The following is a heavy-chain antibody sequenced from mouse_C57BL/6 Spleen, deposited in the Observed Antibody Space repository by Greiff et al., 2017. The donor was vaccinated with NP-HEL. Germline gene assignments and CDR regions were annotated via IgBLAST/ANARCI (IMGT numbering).Heavy chain of an antibody. CDR1: GFTFSSYG. CDR2: ISSGGSYT. Sequence: EVQVVESGGDLVKPGGSLKLSCAASGFTFSSYGMSWVRQTPDKRLEWVATISSGGSYTYYPDSVKGRFTISRDNAKNTLYLQMSSLKSEDTAMYYCARQGRDTTVVPSFDYWGQGTTLTVSS. V-gene: IGHV5-6*01. J-gene: IGHJ2*01. CDR3: ARQGRDTTVVPSFDY. D-gene: IGHD1-1*01.